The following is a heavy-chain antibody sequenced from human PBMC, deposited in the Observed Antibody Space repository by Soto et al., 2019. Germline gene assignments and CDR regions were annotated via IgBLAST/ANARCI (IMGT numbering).Heavy chain of an antibody. V-gene: IGHV3-30*18. CDR3: AKSPGTLDAFDI. J-gene: IGHJ3*02. CDR2: ISYDGSNK. Sequence: GGSLRLSCAASGFTFSSYGMHWVRQAPGKGLEWVAVISYDGSNKYYADSVKGRFTISRDNSKNTLYLQMNSLRAEDTAVYYCAKSPGTLDAFDIWGQGTMVTVSS. CDR1: GFTFSSYG.